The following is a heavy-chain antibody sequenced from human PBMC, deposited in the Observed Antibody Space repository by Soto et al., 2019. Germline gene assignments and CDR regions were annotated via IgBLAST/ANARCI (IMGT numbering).Heavy chain of an antibody. CDR1: GGTFSSSG. J-gene: IGHJ6*02. CDR3: AIWPQPRYTDDPYAVDV. Sequence: QVHLVQSGTEVKKPGSSVKVSCKASGGTFSSSGFSWVRQAPGQGLEWMGMIVPSLDTTNYAQKFQARVTITSDEVTSTAHMDLRSLRSEDTAVYYCAIWPQPRYTDDPYAVDVWGQGTRVIVAS. CDR2: IVPSLDTT. V-gene: IGHV1-69*11. D-gene: IGHD3-16*02.